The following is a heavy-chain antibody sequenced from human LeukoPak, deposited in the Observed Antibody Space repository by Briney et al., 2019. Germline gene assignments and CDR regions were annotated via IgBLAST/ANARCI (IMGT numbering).Heavy chain of an antibody. J-gene: IGHJ5*02. V-gene: IGHV3-11*04. Sequence: PGGSLRLSCAASGFTFSDYYMSWIRQAPGKGLEWVSYISSSGSTIYYADSVKGRFTISRDNAKNSLYLQMNSLRAEDTAVYYCARDVDTAMVYFDPWGQGTLVTVSS. CDR1: GFTFSDYY. CDR2: ISSSGSTI. CDR3: ARDVDTAMVYFDP. D-gene: IGHD5-18*01.